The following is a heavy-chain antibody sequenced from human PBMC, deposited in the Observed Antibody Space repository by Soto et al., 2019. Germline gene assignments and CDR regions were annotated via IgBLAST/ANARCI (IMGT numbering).Heavy chain of an antibody. CDR1: GFTFSSYG. D-gene: IGHD4-17*01. CDR3: AKSVEYGENWFDH. CDR2: ISYDGSNK. Sequence: QVQLVESGGGVVQPGRSLRLSCAASGFTFSSYGMHWVRQAPGKGLEWVAVISYDGSNKYYADSVKGRFTISRDNSKNTLYLQMNSLRAEDTAVYYCAKSVEYGENWFDHWGQGTLVTVSS. J-gene: IGHJ5*02. V-gene: IGHV3-30*18.